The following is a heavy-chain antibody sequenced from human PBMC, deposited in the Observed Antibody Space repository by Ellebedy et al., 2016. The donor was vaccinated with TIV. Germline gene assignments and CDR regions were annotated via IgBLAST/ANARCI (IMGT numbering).Heavy chain of an antibody. CDR2: TYYPAST. J-gene: IGHJ4*02. V-gene: IGHV4-59*11. CDR1: LCSFSSHY. CDR3: AREVRYDFWRGQLDH. Sequence: SETLSLXXTASLCSFSSHYMTWIRQPPGKGLEWIGNTYYPASTSYSPSLTGRVTISIDTPKNQFSLKVTSVPAADTAEYYCAREVRYDFWRGQLDHWGQGTTVTVSS. D-gene: IGHD3-3*01.